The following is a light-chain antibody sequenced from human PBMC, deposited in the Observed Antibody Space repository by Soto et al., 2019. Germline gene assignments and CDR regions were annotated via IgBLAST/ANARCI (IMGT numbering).Light chain of an antibody. CDR3: QQYGSSPLN. CDR1: QSVSSY. J-gene: IGKJ4*01. Sequence: EIVLTQSPATLSLSPGERATLSCRASQSVSSYLAWYQQKPGQAPRLLIYDASNRATGIPARFSGSGSGTDFTLTISRLEPEDFAVYYCQQYGSSPLNFGGGTKVDIK. CDR2: DAS. V-gene: IGKV3-20*01.